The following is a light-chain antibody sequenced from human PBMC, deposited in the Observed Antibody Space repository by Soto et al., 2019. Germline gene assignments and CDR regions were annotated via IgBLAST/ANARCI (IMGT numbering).Light chain of an antibody. CDR3: QQYNGYPLT. CDR2: DAS. J-gene: IGKJ4*01. V-gene: IGKV1-5*01. CDR1: QSINTW. Sequence: DIQMTQSPSTLSASVGDRVTITCRASQSINTWLAWYQQKPGKAPKFLIYDASSLESGFPSRFSVSGSGTEFTLTISSLQPDDFATYFCQQYNGYPLTFGGGTKVEIK.